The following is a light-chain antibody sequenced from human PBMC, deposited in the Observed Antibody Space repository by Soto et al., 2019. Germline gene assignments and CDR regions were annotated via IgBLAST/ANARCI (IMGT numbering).Light chain of an antibody. Sequence: IQMTQSASSGCASGGERVTITFLASQGIGSWLAWYQQKPGKAPNLLIYTVSSLQSGVPSRFSGSGSGPDFTLTISNLQPEDFATYYCQQAASFPITFGQGTRLEIK. CDR1: QGIGSW. CDR3: QQAASFPIT. CDR2: TVS. V-gene: IGKV1-12*01. J-gene: IGKJ5*01.